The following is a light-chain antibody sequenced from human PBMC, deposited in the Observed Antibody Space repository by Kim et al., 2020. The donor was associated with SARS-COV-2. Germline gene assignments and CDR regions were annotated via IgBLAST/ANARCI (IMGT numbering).Light chain of an antibody. CDR2: GKN. CDR3: NSRVSNDNVV. CDR1: SLRSYY. J-gene: IGLJ2*01. V-gene: IGLV3-19*01. Sequence: SSELTQYPAVSVALGQTARITCQGDSLRSYYATWYQQKPGQAPILVIYGKNNPPSGIPDRFSGSSSVNTASLTITGTQACDEAGYYCNSRVSNDNVVFGG.